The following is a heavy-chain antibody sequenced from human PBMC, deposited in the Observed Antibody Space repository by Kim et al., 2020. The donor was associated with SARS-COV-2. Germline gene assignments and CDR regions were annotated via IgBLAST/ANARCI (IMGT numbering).Heavy chain of an antibody. J-gene: IGHJ4*02. D-gene: IGHD6-19*01. CDR2: IKSKTDGGTT. V-gene: IGHV3-15*01. CDR3: TTDNSLAVAGNDY. CDR1: GFTFSNAW. Sequence: GGSLRLSCAASGFTFSNAWMSWVRQAPGKGLEWVGRIKSKTDGGTTDYAAPVKGRFTISRDNSKNTLYLQMNSLKTGDTAVYYCTTDNSLAVAGNDYWGQGNLGTVSS.